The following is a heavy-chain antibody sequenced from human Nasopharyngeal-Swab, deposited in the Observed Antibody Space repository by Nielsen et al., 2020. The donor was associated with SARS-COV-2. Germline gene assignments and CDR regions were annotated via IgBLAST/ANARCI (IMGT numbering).Heavy chain of an antibody. CDR2: ISSSGSTI. CDR1: GFTFSDYY. V-gene: IGHV3-11*04. Sequence: GESLKISCAASGFTFSDYYMSWIRQAPGKGLEWVSYISSSGSTIYYADSVKGRFTISRDNAKNSLYLQMNSLRAEDTAVYYCARSQGERRAGAFDIWGQGTMVTVSS. CDR3: ARSQGERRAGAFDI. D-gene: IGHD1-1*01. J-gene: IGHJ3*02.